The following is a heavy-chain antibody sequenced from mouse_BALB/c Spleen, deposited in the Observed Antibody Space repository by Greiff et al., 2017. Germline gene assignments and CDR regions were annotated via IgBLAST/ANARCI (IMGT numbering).Heavy chain of an antibody. J-gene: IGHJ1*01. V-gene: IGHV3-8*02. CDR3: ARFYYYGSSYHWYFDV. CDR1: GDSITSGY. CDR2: ISYSGST. D-gene: IGHD1-1*01. Sequence: EVKVEESGPSLVKPSQTLSLTCSVTGDSITSGYWNWIRKFPGNKLEYMGYISYSGSTYYNPSLKSRISITRDTAKNQYYLQLNSVTTEDTATYYCARFYYYGSSYHWYFDVWGAGTTVTVSS.